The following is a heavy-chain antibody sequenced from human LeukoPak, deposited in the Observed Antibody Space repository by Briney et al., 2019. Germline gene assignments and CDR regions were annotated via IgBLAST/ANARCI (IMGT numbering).Heavy chain of an antibody. V-gene: IGHV1-69*05. CDR3: ARGIYDSSGYYGADYYYYYMDV. CDR2: IIPIFGTA. D-gene: IGHD3-22*01. Sequence: ASVKVSCKASGYTFTSYGISWVRQAPGQGLEWMGGIIPIFGTANYAQKFQGRVTITRNTSISTAYMELSSLRSEDTAVYYCARGIYDSSGYYGADYYYYYMDVWSKGTTVTVSS. J-gene: IGHJ6*03. CDR1: GYTFTSYG.